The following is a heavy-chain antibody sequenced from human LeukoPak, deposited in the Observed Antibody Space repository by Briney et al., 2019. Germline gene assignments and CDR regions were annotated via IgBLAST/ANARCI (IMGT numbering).Heavy chain of an antibody. CDR1: GGSISSYY. Sequence: SETLSLTCTVSGGSISSYYWSWIRQPPGKGLEWIGYIYYSGSTNYNPFLKSRVTISVDTSKNQFSLKLSSVTAADTAVYYCARTPPGYSSGWGKGPYYYYYGTDVWGQGTTVTVSS. CDR3: ARTPPGYSSGWGKGPYYYYYGTDV. J-gene: IGHJ6*02. V-gene: IGHV4-59*08. D-gene: IGHD6-19*01. CDR2: IYYSGST.